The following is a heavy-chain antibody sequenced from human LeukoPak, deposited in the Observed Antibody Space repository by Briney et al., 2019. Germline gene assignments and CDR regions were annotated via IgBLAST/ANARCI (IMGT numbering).Heavy chain of an antibody. Sequence: SETLSLTCTVSGGSISSGDYYWSWIRQPPGKGLEWIGYIYYSGSTYYNPSLKSRVTISVDTSKNQFSLKLSSVTAADTAVYYCARAPGYCSSTSCWGALGMDVWGKGTTVTVSS. CDR1: GGSISSGDYY. V-gene: IGHV4-30-4*08. J-gene: IGHJ6*03. D-gene: IGHD2-2*01. CDR3: ARAPGYCSSTSCWGALGMDV. CDR2: IYYSGST.